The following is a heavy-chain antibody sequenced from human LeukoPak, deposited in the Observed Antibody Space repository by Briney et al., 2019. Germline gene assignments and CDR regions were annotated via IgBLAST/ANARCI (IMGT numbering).Heavy chain of an antibody. J-gene: IGHJ4*02. Sequence: GGSLRLSCAASGFSFSSYGMHWVREAPGKGLEWVAFIRYDGNVKHYADSVKGRFTISRDNSKNTLFLQMNSLRGEDTAVYYCAKGGSSSWDYFDYWGQGTPVTVSS. D-gene: IGHD6-13*01. V-gene: IGHV3-30*02. CDR1: GFSFSSYG. CDR2: IRYDGNVK. CDR3: AKGGSSSWDYFDY.